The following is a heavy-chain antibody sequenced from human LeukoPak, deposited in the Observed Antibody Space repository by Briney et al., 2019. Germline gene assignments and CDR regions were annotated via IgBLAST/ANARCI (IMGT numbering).Heavy chain of an antibody. CDR2: ISSSSSTI. V-gene: IGHV3-48*01. CDR1: GFTFSSYS. CDR3: ARVIYRGSYWGIDY. J-gene: IGHJ4*02. Sequence: GGSLRLSCAASGFTFSSYSMNWVRQAPGKGLEWVSYISSSSSTIYYADSVKGRFTISRDNAKNSLYLQMNSLRAEDTAVYYCARVIYRGSYWGIDYWGQGTLVTVSS. D-gene: IGHD1-26*01.